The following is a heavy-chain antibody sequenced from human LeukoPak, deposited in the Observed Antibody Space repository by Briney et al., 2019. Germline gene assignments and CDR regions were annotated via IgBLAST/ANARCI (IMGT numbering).Heavy chain of an antibody. D-gene: IGHD6-6*01. CDR2: IIPIFGTA. Sequence: ASVKVSCKASGGTFSSYAISWVRQAPGQGLEWMGGIIPIFGTANYAQKFQGRVTITTDESTSTAYMELSSLRSEDTAVYYCARGMAARPDGRWFDPWGQGTLVTVSS. J-gene: IGHJ5*02. CDR3: ARGMAARPDGRWFDP. CDR1: GGTFSSYA. V-gene: IGHV1-69*05.